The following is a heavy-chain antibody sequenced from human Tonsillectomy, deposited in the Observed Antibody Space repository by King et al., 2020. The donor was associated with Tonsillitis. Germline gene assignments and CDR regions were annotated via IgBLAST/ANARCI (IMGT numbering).Heavy chain of an antibody. D-gene: IGHD3-10*01. CDR2: ISSNGGST. CDR3: VKDRVRGVIGRNWFDP. J-gene: IGHJ5*02. Sequence: VQLVESGGGLVQPGGSLRLSCSASGFTFSSYAMHWVRQAPGKGLEYVSAISSNGGSTYYADSVKGRFTISRDNSKNTLYLQMSSLRAEDTAVYYCVKDRVRGVIGRNWFDPWGQGTLVTVSS. V-gene: IGHV3-64D*06. CDR1: GFTFSSYA.